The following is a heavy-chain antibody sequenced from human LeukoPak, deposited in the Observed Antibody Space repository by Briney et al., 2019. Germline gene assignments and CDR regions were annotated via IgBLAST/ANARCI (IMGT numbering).Heavy chain of an antibody. CDR3: ASLYYYDSSGYYPFEY. Sequence: GESLKISCKGSGYSFTSYWIGWVRQMPGKGLEWMGIIYPGDSDTRYSPSLQGQVTISADKSISTAYLQWSSLKASDTAMYYCASLYYYDSSGYYPFEYWGQGTLVTVSS. J-gene: IGHJ4*02. D-gene: IGHD3-22*01. CDR2: IYPGDSDT. V-gene: IGHV5-51*01. CDR1: GYSFTSYW.